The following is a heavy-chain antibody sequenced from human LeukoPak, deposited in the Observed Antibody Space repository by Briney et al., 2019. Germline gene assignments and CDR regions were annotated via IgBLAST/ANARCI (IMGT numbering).Heavy chain of an antibody. V-gene: IGHV4-39*07. D-gene: IGHD1-26*01. J-gene: IGHJ4*02. CDR3: ARGRVGATQFDY. CDR1: GGSISSGSYY. Sequence: SETLSLTCTVSGGSISSGSYYWSWLRQPPGKGLEWIGEINHSGSTNYNPSLKSRVTISVDTSKNQFSLKLSSVTAADTAVYYCARGRVGATQFDYWGQGTLVTVSS. CDR2: INHSGST.